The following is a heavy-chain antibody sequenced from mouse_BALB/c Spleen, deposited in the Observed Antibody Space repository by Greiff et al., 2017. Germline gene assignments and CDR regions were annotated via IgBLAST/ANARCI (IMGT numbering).Heavy chain of an antibody. V-gene: IGHV1-69*02. J-gene: IGHJ2*01. CDR3: SLLRFDY. CDR2: IYPSDSYT. D-gene: IGHD1-1*01. CDR1: GYTFTSYW. Sequence: QVQLQQPGAELVRPGASVKLSCKASGYTFTSYWINWVKQRPGQGLEWIGNIYPSDSYTNYNQKFKDKATLTVDKSSSTAYMQLSSPTSEDSAVYYCSLLRFDYWGQGTTLTVSS.